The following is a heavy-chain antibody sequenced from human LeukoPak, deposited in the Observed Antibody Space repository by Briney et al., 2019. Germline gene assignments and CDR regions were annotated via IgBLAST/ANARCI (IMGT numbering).Heavy chain of an antibody. J-gene: IGHJ5*02. D-gene: IGHD3-10*01. CDR2: INPNTGAT. CDR1: GYTFTGYY. Sequence: ASVKVSCKASGYTFTGYYMHWVRQTPGRGLEWMGWINPNTGATKNAQKCQGRITMTRDTSISTAYMELSRLTSDDTAIYYCARTPYGSGSIGWFDPWGQGTLVTVSS. V-gene: IGHV1-2*02. CDR3: ARTPYGSGSIGWFDP.